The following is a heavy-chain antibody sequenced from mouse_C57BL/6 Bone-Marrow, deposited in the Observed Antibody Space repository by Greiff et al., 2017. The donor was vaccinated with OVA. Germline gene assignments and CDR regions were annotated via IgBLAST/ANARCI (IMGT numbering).Heavy chain of an antibody. J-gene: IGHJ3*01. CDR2: IDPSDSYT. V-gene: IGHV1-50*01. CDR3: ARRGDYDAFAY. Sequence: VQLQQSGAELVKPGASVKLSCKASGYTFTSYWMQWVKQRPGQGLEWIGEIDPSDSYTNYNQKFKGKATLTVDTSSSTAYMQLSSLTSEDSAVYYCARRGDYDAFAYWGQGTLVTVSA. CDR1: GYTFTSYW. D-gene: IGHD2-4*01.